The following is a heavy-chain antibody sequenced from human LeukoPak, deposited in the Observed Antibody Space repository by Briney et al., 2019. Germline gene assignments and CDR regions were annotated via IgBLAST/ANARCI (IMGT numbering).Heavy chain of an antibody. CDR1: GGSVSSGSYY. Sequence: SETPSLTCTVSGGSVSSGSYYWSWIRQPPGKGLEWIGYIYYSGSTNYNPSLKSRVTISVDTSKNQFSLKLSSVTAADTAVYYCARDSGRYCSGGSCPDHFDYWGQGTLVTVSS. V-gene: IGHV4-61*01. CDR2: IYYSGST. D-gene: IGHD2-15*01. J-gene: IGHJ4*02. CDR3: ARDSGRYCSGGSCPDHFDY.